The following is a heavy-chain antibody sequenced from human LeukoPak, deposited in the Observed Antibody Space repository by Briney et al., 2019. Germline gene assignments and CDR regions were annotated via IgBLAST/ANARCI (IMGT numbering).Heavy chain of an antibody. J-gene: IGHJ4*02. D-gene: IGHD5-12*01. CDR2: IYSDNT. Sequence: PGGSLRLSCTVSGFTVSSNSMSWVRQAPGKGLEWVSFIYSDNTHYSDSVKGRFTISRDNSKNTLYLQMNSLRPEDTAVYYCAKDPGWLRPRNYFDYWGQGTLVTVSS. V-gene: IGHV3-66*03. CDR1: GFTVSSNS. CDR3: AKDPGWLRPRNYFDY.